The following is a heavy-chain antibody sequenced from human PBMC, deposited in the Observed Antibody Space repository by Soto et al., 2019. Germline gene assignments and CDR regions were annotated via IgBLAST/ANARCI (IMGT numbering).Heavy chain of an antibody. Sequence: QVQLVQSGAEVKKPGASVKVSCKASGYTFTSYAMHWVRQAPGQRLEWMGWINAGNGNTKYSQKFQGRVTITRDTSASTAYMELSSLRSEDTAVYYCARGPPYDFCSGYDLGYWGQGTLVTVSS. D-gene: IGHD3-3*01. CDR3: ARGPPYDFCSGYDLGY. CDR2: INAGNGNT. V-gene: IGHV1-3*01. J-gene: IGHJ4*02. CDR1: GYTFTSYA.